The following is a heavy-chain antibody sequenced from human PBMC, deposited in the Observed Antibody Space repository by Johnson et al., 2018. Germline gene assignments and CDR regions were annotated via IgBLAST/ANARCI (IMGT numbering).Heavy chain of an antibody. CDR3: AEYSGAIAALHS. CDR2: MNPQSGNT. J-gene: IGHJ1*01. CDR1: GYTFNTYD. Sequence: QVQLVQSGAEVKKPGASVKVSCKASGYTFNTYDINWVRQASGQGLEWMGWMNPQSGNTGYGQKFQGRVTMTRDTATSTAYMELTGLKFDDTAVYYCAEYSGAIAALHSGGRGTMVTVSS. V-gene: IGHV1-8*01. D-gene: IGHD1-26*01.